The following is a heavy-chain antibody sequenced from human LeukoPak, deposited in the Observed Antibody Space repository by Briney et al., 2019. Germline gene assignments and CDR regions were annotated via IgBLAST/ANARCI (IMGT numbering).Heavy chain of an antibody. V-gene: IGHV3-23*01. CDR3: AKAGSYDSSGYNFDY. J-gene: IGHJ4*02. D-gene: IGHD3-22*01. Sequence: GGSLRLSCAASDFSFTTYAMSWVRQAPGKGLEWVSSISGGDPTTYYADSVKGRFTISRDNSKNTLYLQMNSLRAEDTAVYYCAKAGSYDSSGYNFDYWGQGTLVTVSS. CDR2: ISGGDPTT. CDR1: DFSFTTYA.